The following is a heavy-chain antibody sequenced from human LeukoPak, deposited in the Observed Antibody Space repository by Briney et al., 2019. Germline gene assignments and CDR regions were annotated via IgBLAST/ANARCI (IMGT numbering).Heavy chain of an antibody. V-gene: IGHV4-59*01. J-gene: IGHJ4*02. CDR1: GGSISSYY. D-gene: IGHD3-22*01. CDR3: ARGDSSGLGDFDY. CDR2: IYYSGST. Sequence: SETLSLTCTVSGGSISSYYWSWIRQPPGKGLEWIGYIYYSGSTNYNPSLKSRVTISVDTSKNQFSLKLSSVTAADTAVYYRARGDSSGLGDFDYWGQGTLVTVSS.